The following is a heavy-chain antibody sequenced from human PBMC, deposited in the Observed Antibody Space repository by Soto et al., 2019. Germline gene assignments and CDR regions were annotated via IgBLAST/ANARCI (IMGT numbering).Heavy chain of an antibody. CDR3: ASSDSSSPRSYGMDV. CDR1: GGSISSGGYY. V-gene: IGHV4-31*03. Sequence: QVQLQESGPGLVKPSQTLSLTCTVSGGSISSGGYYWSWIRQHPGKVLEWIGYIYYSGSTYYNPSLKSRVTISVDTSKNQFSLKLSSVTAADTAVYYCASSDSSSPRSYGMDVWGQGTTVTVSS. CDR2: IYYSGST. J-gene: IGHJ6*02. D-gene: IGHD6-6*01.